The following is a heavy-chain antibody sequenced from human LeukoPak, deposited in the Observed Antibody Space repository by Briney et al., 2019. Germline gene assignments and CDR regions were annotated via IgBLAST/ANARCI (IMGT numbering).Heavy chain of an antibody. V-gene: IGHV3-53*05. CDR2: IHTGGT. CDR3: ARPHSGSYQWGFDS. CDR1: GFIVSVNH. D-gene: IGHD1-26*01. Sequence: GGSLRLSCAVSGFIVSVNHMSWVRQAPGKGLEWVSFIHTGGTLYADSVKGRFTISRDNSKNTVYLQMNSLRAEDTAVYYCARPHSGSYQWGFDSWGQGTLVTVSS. J-gene: IGHJ3*02.